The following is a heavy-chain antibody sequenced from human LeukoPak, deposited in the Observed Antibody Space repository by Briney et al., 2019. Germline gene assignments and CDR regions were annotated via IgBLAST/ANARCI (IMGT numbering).Heavy chain of an antibody. J-gene: IGHJ4*02. CDR3: ARDLLNEGNHLDY. D-gene: IGHD4-23*01. Sequence: SETLSLTCAVYGGSFSGYYWSWIRQPPGKGLEWIGEINHSGSTNYNPSLKSRVTISVDTSKNQFSLKLSSVTAADTAVYYCARDLLNEGNHLDYWGQGTLVTVSS. CDR2: INHSGST. CDR1: GGSFSGYY. V-gene: IGHV4-34*01.